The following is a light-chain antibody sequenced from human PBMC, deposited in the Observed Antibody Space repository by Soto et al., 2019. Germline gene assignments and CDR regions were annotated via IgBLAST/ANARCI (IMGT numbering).Light chain of an antibody. V-gene: IGLV2-11*01. CDR1: SSDVGAYNY. CDR2: DVS. J-gene: IGLJ1*01. CDR3: RSYAGTXSYV. Sequence: QSFLTQPRSVSGSPGQSVTISCTGTSSDVGAYNYVSWYQQHSGKAPKFMIYDVSKRPSGVPDRFSGSKSGNTASLTISGLQAEDEADYYCRSYAGTXSYVVGTGTKVXV.